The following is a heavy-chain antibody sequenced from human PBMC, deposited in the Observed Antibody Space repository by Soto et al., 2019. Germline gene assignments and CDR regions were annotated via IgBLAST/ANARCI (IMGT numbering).Heavy chain of an antibody. D-gene: IGHD4-4*01. CDR2: IIPLCGPT. CDR3: AREEVTNRELDTTDGRDF. V-gene: IGHV1-69*12. J-gene: IGHJ6*02. CDR1: GRTFSSSA. Sequence: QVQLVQSGAEGKKPGSSVKVSCKASGRTFSSSAISWVRQAPGHGLEWMGGIIPLCGPTNYAQKFQGRVTITADESTSTAYMELSSLRSEDTAVSSCAREEVTNRELDTTDGRDFCGQGTTVTVSS.